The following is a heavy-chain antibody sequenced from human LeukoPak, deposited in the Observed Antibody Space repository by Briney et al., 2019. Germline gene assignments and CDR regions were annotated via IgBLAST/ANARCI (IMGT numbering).Heavy chain of an antibody. J-gene: IGHJ4*02. D-gene: IGHD6-19*01. CDR2: ISYDGSNK. CDR3: ARAFTPGIAVAGRGY. V-gene: IGHV3-30-3*01. CDR1: GFTFSSYA. Sequence: GGSLRLSCAASGFTFSSYAMHWVRQAPGKGLEWVAVISYDGSNKYYADSVKGRFTISRDNSKNTLYLQVNSLRAEDTAVYYCARAFTPGIAVAGRGYWGQGTLVTVSS.